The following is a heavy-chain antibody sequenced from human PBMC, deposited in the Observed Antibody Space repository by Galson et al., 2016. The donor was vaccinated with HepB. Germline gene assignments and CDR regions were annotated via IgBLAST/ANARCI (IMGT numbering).Heavy chain of an antibody. J-gene: IGHJ2*01. Sequence: PALVKPTQTLMLTCTFSGFSLSANAVGVGWVRQSPGKALQWLALIYWNDDKHYNPSLKNRLTITKDTSRNQVILTMTNMGPVDTGTYYCAHRRSTGFDYWGRGTLVTVSS. CDR3: AHRRSTGFDY. CDR1: GFSLSANAVG. CDR2: IYWNDDK. D-gene: IGHD3-9*01. V-gene: IGHV2-5*01.